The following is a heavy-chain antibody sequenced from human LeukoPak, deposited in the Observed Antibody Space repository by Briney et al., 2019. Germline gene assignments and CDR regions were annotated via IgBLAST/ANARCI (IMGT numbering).Heavy chain of an antibody. V-gene: IGHV3-11*04. CDR1: GFTFSDYY. J-gene: IGHJ6*03. Sequence: GGSLRLSCAASGFTFSDYYMNWIRQAPGKGLEWVSYLSSSGSTIYYADSVKGRFTISRDNAKNSLYLQMNSLRAEDTAVYYCARDITPYYYMDVWGKGTTVTVSS. CDR3: ARDITPYYYMDV. CDR2: LSSSGSTI. D-gene: IGHD3-10*01.